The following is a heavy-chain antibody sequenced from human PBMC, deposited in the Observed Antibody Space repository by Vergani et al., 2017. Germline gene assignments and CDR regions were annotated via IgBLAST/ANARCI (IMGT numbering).Heavy chain of an antibody. Sequence: QVQLVQSGSEVRKPGASVKVSCQVSGYSLTALTIHWVRQAPGKGLEWMGGFDPEHGEVTFAHHIQGRVTMTEDRSTDTAYMELSSLRPEDTALYYCAIVTYYYDSSGYYLDYWGQGSLVTVSS. CDR2: FDPEHGEV. CDR1: GYSLTALT. J-gene: IGHJ4*02. CDR3: AIVTYYYDSSGYYLDY. D-gene: IGHD3-22*01. V-gene: IGHV1-24*01.